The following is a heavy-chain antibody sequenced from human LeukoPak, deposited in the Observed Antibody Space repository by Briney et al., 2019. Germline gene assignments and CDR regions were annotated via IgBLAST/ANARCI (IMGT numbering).Heavy chain of an antibody. CDR2: INAGNGNT. CDR1: GYTFTSYA. Sequence: ASVKVSCKASGYTFTSYAMHWVRQVPGQRLEWMGWINAGNGNTKYSQKFQGRVTITRDASASTAYMELSSLRSEDTAVYYCAREDIRYFDLGEPLYYYYGMDVWGQGTTVTVSS. J-gene: IGHJ6*02. CDR3: AREDIRYFDLGEPLYYYYGMDV. D-gene: IGHD3-9*01. V-gene: IGHV1-3*01.